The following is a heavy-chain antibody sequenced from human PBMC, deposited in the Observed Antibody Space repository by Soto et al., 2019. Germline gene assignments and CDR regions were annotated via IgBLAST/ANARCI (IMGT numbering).Heavy chain of an antibody. CDR1: GFTFSNYA. J-gene: IGHJ4*02. CDR2: ISATGGGT. CDR3: AKDRRAGGNSAFYFDF. D-gene: IGHD3-16*01. Sequence: EGSLRLSCAASGFTFSNYAMSWVRQAPGKGLEWVSLISATGGGTYYADSVKGRFTISRDNSHNTLYLQVHSLTAEDTAVYYCAKDRRAGGNSAFYFDFWGQGAQVTVSS. V-gene: IGHV3-23*01.